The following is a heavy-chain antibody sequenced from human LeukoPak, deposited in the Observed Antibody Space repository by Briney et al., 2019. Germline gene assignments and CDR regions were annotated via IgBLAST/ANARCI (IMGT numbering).Heavy chain of an antibody. V-gene: IGHV1-69*13. Sequence: SVKVSCKASGGTFSSYAISWVRQAPGQGLEWMGGIILIFGTANYAQKFQGRVTITADESTSTAYMELSSLRSEDTAVYYCARAYYDSSGHDYWGQGTLVTVSS. CDR2: IILIFGTA. CDR1: GGTFSSYA. CDR3: ARAYYDSSGHDY. D-gene: IGHD3-22*01. J-gene: IGHJ4*02.